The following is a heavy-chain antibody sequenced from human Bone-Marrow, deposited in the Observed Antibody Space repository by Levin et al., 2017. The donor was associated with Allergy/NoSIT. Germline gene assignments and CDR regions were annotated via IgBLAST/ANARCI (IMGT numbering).Heavy chain of an antibody. CDR1: RFIFRDHY. V-gene: IGHV3-72*01. CDR3: SSSDVGVVPSAIYYYGMDF. CDR2: TKNKANSYTT. Sequence: GGSLRLSCAASRFIFRDHYIDWVRQAPGKGLEWVGRTKNKANSYTTEYAASVQGRFTISRDDSKNSVYLQMNSLKSEDTAVYYCSSSDVGVVPSAIYYYGMDFWGQGTTVTVSS. J-gene: IGHJ6*02. D-gene: IGHD2-15*01.